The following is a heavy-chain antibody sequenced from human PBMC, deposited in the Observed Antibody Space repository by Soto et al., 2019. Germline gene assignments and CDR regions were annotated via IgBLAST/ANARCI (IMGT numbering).Heavy chain of an antibody. CDR3: ARSTATKSYYYYGMDV. D-gene: IGHD6-25*01. J-gene: IGHJ6*02. CDR2: IRQDGSQK. V-gene: IGHV3-7*01. CDR1: GFTFSTYW. Sequence: GGSLRLSCEASGFTFSTYWMSWVRQAPGKGLEWVANIRQDGSQKYYVDSVKGRFTISRDNAKNSLYLQMNSPRAEDTAVYYCARSTATKSYYYYGMDVWGQGTTVTV.